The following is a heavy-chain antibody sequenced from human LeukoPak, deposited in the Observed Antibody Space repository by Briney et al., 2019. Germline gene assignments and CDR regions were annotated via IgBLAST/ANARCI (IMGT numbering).Heavy chain of an antibody. J-gene: IGHJ5*02. CDR2: INHSGST. Sequence: SSETLSLTCAVYGGSFSGYYWSWIRQPPGKGLEWIGEINHSGSTNYNPSLKSRVTISVDTSKNQFSLKLSSVTAADTAVYYCARESLTWLQSRTSWFDPWGQGTLVTVSS. CDR1: GGSFSGYY. CDR3: ARESLTWLQSRTSWFDP. D-gene: IGHD5-24*01. V-gene: IGHV4-34*01.